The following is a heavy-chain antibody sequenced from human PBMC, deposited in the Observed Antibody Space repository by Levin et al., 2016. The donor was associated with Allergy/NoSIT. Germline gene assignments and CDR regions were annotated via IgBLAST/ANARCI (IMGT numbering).Heavy chain of an antibody. CDR3: AKDTRGLSGLPHY. J-gene: IGHJ4*02. V-gene: IGHV3-23*01. CDR2: ISGSGGST. Sequence: WIRQPPGKGLEWVSAISGSGGSTYYADSVKGRFTISRDNSKNTLYLQMNSLRAEDTAVYYCAKDTRGLSGLPHYWGQGTLVTVSS. D-gene: IGHD3-22*01.